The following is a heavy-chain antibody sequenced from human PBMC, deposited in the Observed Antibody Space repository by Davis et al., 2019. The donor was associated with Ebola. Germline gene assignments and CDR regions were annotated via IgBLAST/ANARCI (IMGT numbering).Heavy chain of an antibody. V-gene: IGHV3-23*01. CDR2: IGGTGGST. CDR3: ARDVSCSGGTCSDF. D-gene: IGHD2-15*01. Sequence: GESLKISCAASGLTFSSYAMSWVRQAPGKGLEWVSVIGGTGGSTYYADSLRGRFTISRDNSKNTLILQMNTLRPEDTALYYCARDVSCSGGTCSDFWGQGTLVTVSS. J-gene: IGHJ4*02. CDR1: GLTFSSYA.